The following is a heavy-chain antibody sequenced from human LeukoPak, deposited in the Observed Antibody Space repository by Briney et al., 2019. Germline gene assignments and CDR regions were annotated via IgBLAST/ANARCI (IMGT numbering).Heavy chain of an antibody. J-gene: IGHJ4*02. V-gene: IGHV3-30*03. CDR3: GRLGVQLWNSLDY. CDR1: GFTLSSYG. D-gene: IGHD5-18*01. CDR2: ISYDESDK. Sequence: GGSLRLSCAASGFTLSSYGMQWVRQAPCKGQDWGAVISYDESDKYYADSVKGRFTISRDSSKNMMYLKMSSLRAGETAVYYCGRLGVQLWNSLDYWGQGTLVTVSS.